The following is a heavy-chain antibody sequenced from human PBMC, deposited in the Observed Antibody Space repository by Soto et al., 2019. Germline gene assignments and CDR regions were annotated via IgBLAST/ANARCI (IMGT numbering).Heavy chain of an antibody. D-gene: IGHD3-22*01. CDR2: IVVGSGNT. J-gene: IGHJ5*02. CDR1: GFTFTSSA. Sequence: SVKVSCKASGFTFTSSAMQWLRQARGQRLEWIGWIVVGSGNTNYAQKFQERVTITRDMSTSTAYMELSSLRSEDTAVYYCAADRGALNYDSSGYYDWFDPWGQGTLVNVSS. V-gene: IGHV1-58*02. CDR3: AADRGALNYDSSGYYDWFDP.